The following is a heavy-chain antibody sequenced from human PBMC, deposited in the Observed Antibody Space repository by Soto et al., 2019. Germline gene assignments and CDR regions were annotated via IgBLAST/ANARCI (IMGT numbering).Heavy chain of an antibody. V-gene: IGHV1-24*01. CDR2: FDPEDGET. Sequence: ASVKVSCKVSGYTLTELSMHWVRQAPGKGREWMGGFDPEDGETIYAQKFQGRVTMTEDTSTDTAYMELSSLRSEDTAVYYCATDPLYSGSSGFDYWGQGXLVTVYS. J-gene: IGHJ4*02. CDR3: ATDPLYSGSSGFDY. CDR1: GYTLTELS. D-gene: IGHD6-6*01.